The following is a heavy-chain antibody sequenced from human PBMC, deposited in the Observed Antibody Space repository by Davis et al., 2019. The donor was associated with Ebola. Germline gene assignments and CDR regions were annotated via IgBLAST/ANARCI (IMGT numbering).Heavy chain of an antibody. V-gene: IGHV5-51*01. CDR2: IYPGDSDT. CDR1: GYNFNSYW. D-gene: IGHD6-13*01. J-gene: IGHJ6*02. Sequence: GESLKISCKGSGYNFNSYWIVWVRQMPGKGLEWMGIIYPGDSDTRYSPSFQGQVTISADKSINTAYLQWSNLKASDTAMYFCSRRRDANTWYEYYGVGVWGQGTSVTVSS. CDR3: SRRRDANTWYEYYGVGV.